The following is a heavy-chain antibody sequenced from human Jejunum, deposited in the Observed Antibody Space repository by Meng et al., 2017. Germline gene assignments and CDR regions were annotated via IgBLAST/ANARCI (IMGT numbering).Heavy chain of an antibody. J-gene: IGHJ4*02. CDR2: IKEDGSEK. V-gene: IGHV3-7*04. CDR3: ARVAYAYTLGPLDF. CDR1: GLTFNSYW. D-gene: IGHD2-2*02. Sequence: GGSLRLSCAASGLTFNSYWMTWVRQAPGKGLEWVASIKEDGSEKYYVDSVKGRFTISRDNAKKSLYLQMDSLRADDTAVYYCARVAYAYTLGPLDFWGQGTLVTVSS.